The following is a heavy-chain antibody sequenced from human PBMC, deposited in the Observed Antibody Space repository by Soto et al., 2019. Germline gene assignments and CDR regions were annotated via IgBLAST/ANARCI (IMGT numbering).Heavy chain of an antibody. V-gene: IGHV3-72*01. CDR1: GFTFSAHY. Sequence: VQLVESGGGLVQPGGSLRLSCAASGFTFSAHYMDWVRQAPGKGLEWVGRIKNKANSYTTEYAASVEGRFTISREDSQNSLYLQMNSLKTEDTAVYYCARVSLVGPSGGRYFDYWGQGSQVAVSS. CDR2: IKNKANSYTT. CDR3: ARVSLVGPSGGRYFDY. D-gene: IGHD1-26*01. J-gene: IGHJ4*02.